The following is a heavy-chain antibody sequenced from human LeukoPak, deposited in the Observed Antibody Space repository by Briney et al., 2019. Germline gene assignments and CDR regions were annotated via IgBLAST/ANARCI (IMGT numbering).Heavy chain of an antibody. CDR1: GGSVSSYY. J-gene: IGHJ4*02. V-gene: IGHV4-4*08. Sequence: SETLSLTCSVSGGSVSSYYWSWIRQSPGKGLEWIGYIHNSGRTNYNPSLKSRVTGFVDTSKNQVSLRLSSVTAADSAVYYCACRYCSGGSCYSTIGYWGQGTLVTVSS. CDR2: IHNSGRT. D-gene: IGHD2-15*01. CDR3: ACRYCSGGSCYSTIGY.